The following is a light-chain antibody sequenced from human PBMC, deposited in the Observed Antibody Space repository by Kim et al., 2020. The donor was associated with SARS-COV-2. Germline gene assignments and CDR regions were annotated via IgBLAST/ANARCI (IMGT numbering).Light chain of an antibody. CDR2: EVR. V-gene: IGLV2-8*01. CDR3: SSYAGRNTYI. J-gene: IGLJ1*01. CDR1: SGDVGGYDY. Sequence: QSALTQPPSASGSPGQSVTISCRGTSGDVGGYDYVFWYQQHPGKAPKLMIYEVRKRSSGVPNRFSGSKSGNTASLTVSGLQPEDEAVYYCSSYAGRNTYIFGTGTKVTVL.